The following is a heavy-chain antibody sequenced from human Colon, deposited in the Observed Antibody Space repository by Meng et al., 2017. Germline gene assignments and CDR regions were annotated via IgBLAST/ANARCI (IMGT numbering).Heavy chain of an antibody. CDR2: INPNSGGT. J-gene: IGHJ4*02. Sequence: VELGQSGAEAKKPGASVKVSCKASGYTFTGYYMHWVRQAPGQGLEWMGRINPNSGGTNYAQKFQGRVTMTRDTSISTAYMELSRLRSDDTAVYYCAREMGRMRTTVTTFAYWGQGTLVTVSS. CDR1: GYTFTGYY. CDR3: AREMGRMRTTVTTFAY. D-gene: IGHD4-17*01. V-gene: IGHV1-2*06.